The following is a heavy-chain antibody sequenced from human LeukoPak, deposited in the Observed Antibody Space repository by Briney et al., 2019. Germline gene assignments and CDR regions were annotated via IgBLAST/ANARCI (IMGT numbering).Heavy chain of an antibody. CDR1: GGTFSSYA. D-gene: IGHD2-2*01. Sequence: SVKVSCKASGGTFSSYAISWVRQAPGQGLEWMGGIIPIFGTTNYAQKFQGRVTITADESTSTAYMELSSLRSEDTAVYYCARHYCSSTSCYVDGWFDPWGQGTLVTVSS. CDR3: ARHYCSSTSCYVDGWFDP. CDR2: IIPIFGTT. J-gene: IGHJ5*02. V-gene: IGHV1-69*01.